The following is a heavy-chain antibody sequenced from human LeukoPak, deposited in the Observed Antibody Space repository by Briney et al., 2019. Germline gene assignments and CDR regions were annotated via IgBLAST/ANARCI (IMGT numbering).Heavy chain of an antibody. D-gene: IGHD3-3*01. CDR3: ARDFWSGYFVRGLYGMDV. V-gene: IGHV3-30-3*01. CDR1: GFTFSSYA. J-gene: IGHJ6*02. Sequence: GGSLRLSCAASGFTFSSYAMHWVRQAPGKGLEWVAVISYDGSNKYYADSVKGRFTISRDNSKNTLYLQMNSLRAEDTAVYYCARDFWSGYFVRGLYGMDVWGRGTTVTVSS. CDR2: ISYDGSNK.